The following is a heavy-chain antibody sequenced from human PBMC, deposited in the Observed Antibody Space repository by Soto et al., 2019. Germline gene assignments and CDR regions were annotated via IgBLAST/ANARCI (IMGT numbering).Heavy chain of an antibody. J-gene: IGHJ4*02. Sequence: PGGSLRLSCEASGFSFSIYSMTWVRQPPGMGLEWVSSITASGGSTYYADSVRGRFTISRDNSNNTLYLQMNSLRAEDTAVYYCAKSPPALAGYFDYWGQGTLVTVSS. CDR3: AKSPPALAGYFDY. CDR2: ITASGGST. D-gene: IGHD6-19*01. CDR1: GFSFSIYS. V-gene: IGHV3-23*01.